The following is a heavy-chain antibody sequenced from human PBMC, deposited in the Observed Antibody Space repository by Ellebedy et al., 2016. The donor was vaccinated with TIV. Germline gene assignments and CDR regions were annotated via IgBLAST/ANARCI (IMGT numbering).Heavy chain of an antibody. J-gene: IGHJ4*02. CDR1: GFSFSSYG. V-gene: IGHV3-43*02. CDR2: ISENSGTTT. Sequence: GESLKISXAASGFSFSSYGFNWVRQAPGQGLEFLAHISENSGTTTHYAESVRGRFTISRDNSKNSLYLQMNSLRTEDTALYYCAKGPMAGSGTYSIDHWGQGTLVTVSS. D-gene: IGHD3-10*01. CDR3: AKGPMAGSGTYSIDH.